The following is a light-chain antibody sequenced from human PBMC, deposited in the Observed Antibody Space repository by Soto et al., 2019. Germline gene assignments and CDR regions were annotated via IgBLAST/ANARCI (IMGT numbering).Light chain of an antibody. CDR1: QSVSSRY. J-gene: IGKJ1*01. CDR2: GVS. CDR3: HQYGYSPPWT. Sequence: EIVLTQSPGTLSWSPGERATLSCRASQSVSSRYLAWYQQKPGQAPRLLIYGVSGRATGIPDRFSGSGSGTDFTLTISRLEPEDFAVYYCHQYGYSPPWTFGQGTKVEIK. V-gene: IGKV3-20*01.